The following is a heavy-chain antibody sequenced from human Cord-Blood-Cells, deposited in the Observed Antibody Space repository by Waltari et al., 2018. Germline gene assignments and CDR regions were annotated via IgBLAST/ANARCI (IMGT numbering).Heavy chain of an antibody. D-gene: IGHD6-13*01. Sequence: EVQLVESGGGLVQPGGSLRLSCAASGFTFSSYWMSWVRQAPGKGLEGVANIKQDGSEKYYVDSVKGRFTISRDNAKNSLYLQMNSLRAEDTAVYYCASPSSEQKLEFDYWGQGTLVTVSS. CDR3: ASPSSEQKLEFDY. V-gene: IGHV3-7*01. CDR2: IKQDGSEK. CDR1: GFTFSSYW. J-gene: IGHJ4*02.